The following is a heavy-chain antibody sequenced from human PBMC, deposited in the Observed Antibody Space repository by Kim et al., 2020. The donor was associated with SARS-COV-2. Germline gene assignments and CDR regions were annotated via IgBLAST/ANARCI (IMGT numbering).Heavy chain of an antibody. Sequence: GGSLRLSCTASGFTFSTYAMHWVRQAPGKGLEWVAVILYDGSNKYYADSVKGRFTISRDNSKNTLYLQMNSLRGEDTAVYYCARDRAIRRNWGPDSDYFDYWGQGTLVTVSS. V-gene: IGHV3-30*04. D-gene: IGHD7-27*01. CDR3: ARDRAIRRNWGPDSDYFDY. J-gene: IGHJ4*02. CDR2: ILYDGSNK. CDR1: GFTFSTYA.